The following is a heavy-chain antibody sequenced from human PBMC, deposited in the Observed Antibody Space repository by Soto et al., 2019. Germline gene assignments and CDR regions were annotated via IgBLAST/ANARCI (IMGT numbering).Heavy chain of an antibody. Sequence: QVQLQESGPGLVKNSETLSLTCTVSGGSVSSGPYHWNWVRQPPGKGLEWIGHISYSGTANYNPSLTGRVIMATDTSMNQFSLRLTSVTAADTAVYYCMRSHGAYWGQGALVTASP. V-gene: IGHV4-61*01. CDR2: ISYSGTA. J-gene: IGHJ4*02. CDR1: GGSVSSGPYH. CDR3: MRSHGAY. D-gene: IGHD2-8*01.